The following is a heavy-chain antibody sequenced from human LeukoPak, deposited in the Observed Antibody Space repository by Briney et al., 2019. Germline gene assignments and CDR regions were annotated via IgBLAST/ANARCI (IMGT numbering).Heavy chain of an antibody. CDR2: IHRSGTA. V-gene: IGHV3-66*04. D-gene: IGHD2-8*01. J-gene: IGHJ3*01. CDR3: ARPRLFKGVFDD. CDR1: GVAANNYVFDY. Sequence: GGSLRLSCAASGVAANNYVFDYMSWVRQAPGKALEWVSVIHRSGTAYYADSVRGRFIISRDNSKSTLFLQMNSLRAEDTAVYYCARPRLFKGVFDDWGQGTMATVSS.